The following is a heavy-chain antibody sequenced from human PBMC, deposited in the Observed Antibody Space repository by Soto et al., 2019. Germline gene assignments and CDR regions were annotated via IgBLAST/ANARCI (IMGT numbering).Heavy chain of an antibody. J-gene: IGHJ4*02. CDR3: ARGSSITIFGVVIIHHYFDY. V-gene: IGHV1-69*01. CDR1: GGTFSSYA. D-gene: IGHD3-3*01. Sequence: QVQLVQSGAEVKKPGSSVKVSCKASGGTFSSYAISWVRQAPGQGLEWMGGIIPIFGTANYAQKFQGRVTITADEAMSAADMELSSLRSEDTAVDYCARGSSITIFGVVIIHHYFDYWGQGTLVTVSS. CDR2: IIPIFGTA.